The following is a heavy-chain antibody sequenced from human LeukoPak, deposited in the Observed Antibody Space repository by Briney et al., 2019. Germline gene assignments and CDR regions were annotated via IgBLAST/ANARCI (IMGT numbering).Heavy chain of an antibody. D-gene: IGHD2-21*02. CDR3: ARDWGDPYYFDY. CDR1: GYTFTGYY. Sequence: ASVKVSCKASGYTFTGYYMHWVRQAPGQGLEWMGWINPNSGGTNYAQKFQGRVTMTRDASISTAYMELSRLRSDDTAVYYCARDWGDPYYFDYWGQGTLVTVSS. J-gene: IGHJ4*02. CDR2: INPNSGGT. V-gene: IGHV1-2*02.